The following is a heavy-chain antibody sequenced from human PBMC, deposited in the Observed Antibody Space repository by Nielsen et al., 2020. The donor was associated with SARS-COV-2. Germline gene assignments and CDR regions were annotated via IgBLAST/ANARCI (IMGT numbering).Heavy chain of an antibody. Sequence: GESLKISCAASGFNFSGHSMSWVRQVPGKGLEWVSSLSGSSRYIYYADSLQGRFTISRDNAQNSLFLQMNSLRAEDTAVYYCARIIIQCSSTHCYTLGGMDVWGKGTTVTVSS. CDR1: GFNFSGHS. V-gene: IGHV3-21*01. J-gene: IGHJ6*04. CDR2: LSGSSRYI. D-gene: IGHD2-2*02. CDR3: ARIIIQCSSTHCYTLGGMDV.